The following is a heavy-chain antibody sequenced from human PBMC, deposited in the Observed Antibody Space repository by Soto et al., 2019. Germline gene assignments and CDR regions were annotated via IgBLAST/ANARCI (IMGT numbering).Heavy chain of an antibody. V-gene: IGHV1-18*01. D-gene: IGHD3-10*01. Sequence: QVQLVQSGAEVKKPGASVKVSCKASGYTFTSYGISWVRQAPGQGLEWMGWISAYNGNTNYAQKLQGRVTMTTDTDPSTAYMELRSLRCDDTAVYSCARDRFRGSRSLLNPGYGMDVWGQGTTVNVSS. CDR2: ISAYNGNT. CDR3: ARDRFRGSRSLLNPGYGMDV. CDR1: GYTFTSYG. J-gene: IGHJ6*02.